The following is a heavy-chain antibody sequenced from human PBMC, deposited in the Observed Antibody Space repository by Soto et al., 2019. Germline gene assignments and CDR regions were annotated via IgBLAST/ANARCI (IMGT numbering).Heavy chain of an antibody. CDR3: ARGAARPGRDNWFDP. CDR2: MNPNRGNT. D-gene: IGHD6-6*01. CDR1: GYTFTSYD. V-gene: IGHV1-8*01. Sequence: ASVKVSCKASGYTFTSYDINWVRQATGQGLEWMGWMNPNRGNTGYAQKFQGRVTMTRNTSISTAYMELSSLRSEDTAVYYCARGAARPGRDNWFDPWGQGTLVTVSS. J-gene: IGHJ5*02.